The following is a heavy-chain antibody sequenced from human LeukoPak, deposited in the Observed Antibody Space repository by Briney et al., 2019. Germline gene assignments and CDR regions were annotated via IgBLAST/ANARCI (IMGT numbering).Heavy chain of an antibody. CDR3: AKHLYYYDGSGYKTPFDY. CDR2: IYYSGST. D-gene: IGHD3-22*01. V-gene: IGHV4-39*01. CDR1: GGSVSSSRNY. J-gene: IGHJ4*02. Sequence: PSETLSLTCTVSGGSVSSSRNYWGWIRPPPGKGLEWIGSIYYSGSTYYNPSLESRVTISVDTSKNQFSLRLSSVTAADTAVYYCAKHLYYYDGSGYKTPFDYWGQGTLVTVSS.